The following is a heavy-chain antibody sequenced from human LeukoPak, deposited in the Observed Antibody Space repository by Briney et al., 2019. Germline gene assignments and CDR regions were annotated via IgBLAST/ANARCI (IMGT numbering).Heavy chain of an antibody. CDR3: ARGYLVFGSGKYYHPLDS. CDR2: IYYSGST. J-gene: IGHJ4*02. V-gene: IGHV4-59*08. D-gene: IGHD3-10*01. CDR1: GGSFSGYY. Sequence: SETLSLTCAVYGGSFSGYYWSWIRQPPGKGLEWIGYIYYSGSTNYNPSLKSRVTISVDTSKNQFSLKLSSVTAADTAVYYCARGYLVFGSGKYYHPLDSWGQGTLVTVSS.